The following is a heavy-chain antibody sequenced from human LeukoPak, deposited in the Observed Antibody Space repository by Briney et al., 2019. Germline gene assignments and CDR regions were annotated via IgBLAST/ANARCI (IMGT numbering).Heavy chain of an antibody. D-gene: IGHD2/OR15-2a*01. CDR1: GFTFSSYA. V-gene: IGHV3-23*01. J-gene: IGHJ4*02. CDR2: ITGSGGTT. CDR3: AKDLRGVPRNYLDY. Sequence: GGSLRLSCAASGFTFSSYAMSWVRQAPGKGLEWVSGITGSGGTTYYADSVKGRFTISRDTSNTLYLQMNSLRAEDTAVYYCAKDLRGVPRNYLDYWGRGTLVTVSS.